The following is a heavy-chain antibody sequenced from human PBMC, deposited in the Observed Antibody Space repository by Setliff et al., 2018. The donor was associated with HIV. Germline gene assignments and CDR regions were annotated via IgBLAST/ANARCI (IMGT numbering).Heavy chain of an antibody. J-gene: IGHJ3*02. CDR2: ISAYSGNT. Sequence: ASVKVSCKASGYTFTSYGISWVRQAPGQGLEWMGWISAYSGNTNYAQKIQGRVTMTTDTSTSTAYVELRSLRSDDTAVYYCARDDADTAMVIAFDIWGQGTMVTVSS. CDR1: GYTFTSYG. V-gene: IGHV1-18*01. D-gene: IGHD5-18*01. CDR3: ARDDADTAMVIAFDI.